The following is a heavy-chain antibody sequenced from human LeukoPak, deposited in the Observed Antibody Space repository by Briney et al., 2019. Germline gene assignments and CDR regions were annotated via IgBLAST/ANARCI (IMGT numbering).Heavy chain of an antibody. D-gene: IGHD2-2*01. Sequence: GSVKVSCKASGYTFTSYGISWVRQAPGQGLEWMGWISAHNGNTNYAQKLQGRVTMTTDTSTSTAYMELRSLRSDDTAVYYCARIVVVPAAMYYFDYWGQGTLVTVSS. V-gene: IGHV1-18*01. CDR3: ARIVVVPAAMYYFDY. CDR2: ISAHNGNT. CDR1: GYTFTSYG. J-gene: IGHJ4*02.